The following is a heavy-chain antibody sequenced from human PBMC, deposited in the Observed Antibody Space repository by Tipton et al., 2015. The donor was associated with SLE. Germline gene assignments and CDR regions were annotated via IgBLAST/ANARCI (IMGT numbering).Heavy chain of an antibody. D-gene: IGHD2-8*01. Sequence: TLSLTCTISGDSISNKYWSWIRQSPGKGLEWIGFIHYNGATTTNYNPSLKSRVTISVDTSKNQFSLKLTSVTAADTALYYCARVLGSRYCTNGVCSSPYYYYYYMDVWGKGTSVTVSS. J-gene: IGHJ6*03. CDR2: IHYNGATTT. V-gene: IGHV4-59*01. CDR3: ARVLGSRYCTNGVCSSPYYYYYYMDV. CDR1: GDSISNKY.